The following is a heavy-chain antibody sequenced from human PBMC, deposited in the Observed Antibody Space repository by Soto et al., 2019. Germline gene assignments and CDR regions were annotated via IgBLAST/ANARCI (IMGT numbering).Heavy chain of an antibody. CDR3: ATFLWFGESYFDY. Sequence: TGGSLRLSCAASGFTFSSYAMSWVRQAPGKGLEWVSDISGSGGSTYYADSVKGRFTISRDNSKNTLYLQMNSLRAEDTAVYYCATFLWFGESYFDYWGQGTLVTVS. CDR1: GFTFSSYA. J-gene: IGHJ4*02. CDR2: ISGSGGST. V-gene: IGHV3-23*01. D-gene: IGHD3-10*01.